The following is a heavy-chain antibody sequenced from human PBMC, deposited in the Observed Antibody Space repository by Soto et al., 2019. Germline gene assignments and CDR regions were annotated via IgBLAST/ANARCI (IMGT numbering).Heavy chain of an antibody. Sequence: QVQLQESGPGLVKPSGTLSLTCAVSGGSISSSNWWSWVRQPPGKGREWIGEIYHSGSTNYNPSLKSRVTVSVDKSKNQFSLKLSSVTAADTAVYYGARREEYYYYGMDVWGQGTTVTVSS. J-gene: IGHJ6*02. CDR3: ARREEYYYYGMDV. V-gene: IGHV4-4*02. D-gene: IGHD1-26*01. CDR2: IYHSGST. CDR1: GGSISSSNW.